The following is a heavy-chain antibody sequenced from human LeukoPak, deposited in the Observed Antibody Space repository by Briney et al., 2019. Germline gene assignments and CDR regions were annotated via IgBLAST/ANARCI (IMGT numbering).Heavy chain of an antibody. D-gene: IGHD6-13*01. CDR2: IYPGDSDT. Sequence: GESLKISCKGSGYSFTSYWIGWVRQMPGKGREWMGIIYPGDSDTRYSPSFQGQVTISADKSISTAYLQWSSLKASDTAMYYCARSIAATAPGVDFWGQGTLVTVSS. J-gene: IGHJ4*02. V-gene: IGHV5-51*01. CDR3: ARSIAATAPGVDF. CDR1: GYSFTSYW.